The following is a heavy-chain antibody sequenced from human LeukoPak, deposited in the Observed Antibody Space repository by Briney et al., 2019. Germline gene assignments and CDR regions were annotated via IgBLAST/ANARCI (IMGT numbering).Heavy chain of an antibody. D-gene: IGHD6-6*01. J-gene: IGHJ4*02. CDR2: FSPENGEA. V-gene: IGHV1-24*01. CDR3: ATYLSSSSSLFDY. CDR1: GYTLSEVS. Sequence: ASVRVSCRVSGYTLSEVSMHWVRQPPGKGLEWMGGFSPENGEAVYAQKFQGGVTMTEDTSTDTATMDLSSLRSGDTAVYFCATYLSSSSSLFDYWGQGTLITVSS.